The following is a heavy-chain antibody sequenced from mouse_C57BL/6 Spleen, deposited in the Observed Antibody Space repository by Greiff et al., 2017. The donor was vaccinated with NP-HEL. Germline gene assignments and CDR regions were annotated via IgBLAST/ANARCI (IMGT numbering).Heavy chain of an antibody. CDR2: IDPEDGDT. CDR3: TTEDYGKYGY. D-gene: IGHD2-1*01. Sequence: VQLQQSGAELVRPGASVKLSCTASGFNFTDYYMHWVKQRPEQGLEWIGRIDPEDGDTDYAPKFQGKATMTADTSSNTAYLQLSSLTSEDTAVYSSTTEDYGKYGYWGQGTTLTVSS. CDR1: GFNFTDYY. V-gene: IGHV14-1*01. J-gene: IGHJ2*01.